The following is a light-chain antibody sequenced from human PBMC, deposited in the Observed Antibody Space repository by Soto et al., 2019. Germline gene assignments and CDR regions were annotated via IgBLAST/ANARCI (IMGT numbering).Light chain of an antibody. CDR2: DAS. Sequence: EIVLTQSPATLSLSPGERATLSCRASQSVSSYLAWYQQKPGQAPRLLIYDASNRATGIPARFSGSGSGTDFSLTISSQEPEDFAAYYCQQRSNWPPWTFGQGTKVEIK. CDR1: QSVSSY. J-gene: IGKJ1*01. V-gene: IGKV3-11*01. CDR3: QQRSNWPPWT.